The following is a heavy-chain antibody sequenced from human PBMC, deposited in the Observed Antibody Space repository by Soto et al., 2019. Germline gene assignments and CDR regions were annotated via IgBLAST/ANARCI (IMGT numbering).Heavy chain of an antibody. V-gene: IGHV4-39*01. Sequence: SETLSLTCTVSGGSISSSSYYWGWIRQPPGKGLEWIGSIYYSGSTYYKPSLKSRVTISVDTSKNQFSLKLSSVTAADTAVYYCARHIFTLKYFDYWGQGTLVTVSS. CDR3: ARHIFTLKYFDY. CDR1: GGSISSSSYY. CDR2: IYYSGST. J-gene: IGHJ4*02.